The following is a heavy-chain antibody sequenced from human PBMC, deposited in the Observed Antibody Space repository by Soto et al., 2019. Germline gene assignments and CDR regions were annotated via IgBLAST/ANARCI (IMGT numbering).Heavy chain of an antibody. CDR3: ARLGREEGLYYYYYMDV. V-gene: IGHV4-4*02. CDR1: GGSISSSNW. CDR2: IYHSGST. J-gene: IGHJ6*03. Sequence: PSETLSLTCAVSGGSISSSNWWSWVRQPPGKGLEWIGEIYHSGSTNYNPSLKSRVTISVDKSKNQFSLKLSSVTAADTAVYYCARLGREEGLYYYYYMDVWGKGTTVTVSS. D-gene: IGHD5-12*01.